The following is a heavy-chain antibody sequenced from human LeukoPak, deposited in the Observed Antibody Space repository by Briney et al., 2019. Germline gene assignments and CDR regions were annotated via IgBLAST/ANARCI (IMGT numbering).Heavy chain of an antibody. Sequence: SETLSLTCTVSGGSISDYWSWIRQPPGKELEWIGYINYSGSTNYNPSLKSRVTISVDTSKNQFSLKLSSVTAADTAVYYCARDGTTMVRGGYFDYWGQGTLVTVSS. CDR1: GGSISDY. CDR3: ARDGTTMVRGGYFDY. J-gene: IGHJ4*02. V-gene: IGHV4-59*01. D-gene: IGHD3-10*01. CDR2: INYSGST.